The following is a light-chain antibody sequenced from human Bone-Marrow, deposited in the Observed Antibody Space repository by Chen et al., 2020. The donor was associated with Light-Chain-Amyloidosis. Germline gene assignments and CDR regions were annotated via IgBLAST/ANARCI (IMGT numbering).Light chain of an antibody. CDR2: RNN. J-gene: IGLJ3*02. CDR3: AAWDDSLSGPWV. V-gene: IGLV1-47*01. Sequence: QSVLTQPPSASVTPGQRVTISCSGSSSNIGSNYVYWYQQLPGTAPKLLIYRNNQRPSGVPDRFSGSKSGTSASLAISGLRSEDEADYYCAAWDDSLSGPWVFGGGTKLTVL. CDR1: SSNIGSNY.